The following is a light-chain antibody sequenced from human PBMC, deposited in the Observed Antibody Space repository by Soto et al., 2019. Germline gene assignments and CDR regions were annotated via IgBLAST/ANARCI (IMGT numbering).Light chain of an antibody. CDR3: QSFDSSLSVV. CDR1: SSNIGAGYD. J-gene: IGLJ2*01. V-gene: IGLV1-40*01. CDR2: GNS. Sequence: QSVLTQPPSVSGAPGQRVTISCTGSSSNIGAGYDVHWYQQLPGTAPKLLIYGNSNRPSGVPDRFSGSKSGTSASLAITGLQAEDEADSYCQSFDSSLSVVFGGGTKLPVL.